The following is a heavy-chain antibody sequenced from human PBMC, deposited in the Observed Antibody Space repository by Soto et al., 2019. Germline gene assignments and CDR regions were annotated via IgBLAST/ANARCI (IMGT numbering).Heavy chain of an antibody. D-gene: IGHD2-15*01. V-gene: IGHV3-33*01. J-gene: IGHJ6*02. CDR3: GRDNAAYNYYALDV. CDR2: VWFDGSKE. Sequence: GGSLRLSCTASGLNFDVFSMHWVRQAPGRGLEWVALVWFDGSKEYYADSVRGRFTISRDNNKNTLYLHMNSLRVDDTAVYYCGRDNAAYNYYALDVWGQGTSVTVYS. CDR1: GLNFDVFS.